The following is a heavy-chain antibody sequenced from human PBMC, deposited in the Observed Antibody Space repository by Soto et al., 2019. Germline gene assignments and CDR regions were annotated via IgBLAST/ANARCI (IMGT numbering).Heavy chain of an antibody. J-gene: IGHJ4*02. Sequence: PSETLSLTCTVSGGSISSYYWSWIRQPPGKGLEWIGYIYFSGGTNYNPSLKSRVTISVDTSKNQFSLKLSSVTAADTAVYYCARESRSWYGWYFDYWGQGTLVTVSS. D-gene: IGHD6-13*01. CDR2: IYFSGGT. CDR3: ARESRSWYGWYFDY. V-gene: IGHV4-59*12. CDR1: GGSISSYY.